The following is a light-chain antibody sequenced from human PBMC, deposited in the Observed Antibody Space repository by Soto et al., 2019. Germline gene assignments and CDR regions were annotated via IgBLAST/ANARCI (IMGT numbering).Light chain of an antibody. CDR3: QQYDDWPLT. J-gene: IGKJ1*01. V-gene: IGKV3-15*01. CDR2: GAS. Sequence: EIVMTQSPATLSVSPGEKSTLSCRVSQSIASNLAWYQQKPGQAPRLLIYGASTRATGIPARFSGSGSGTVFTLNISSLQAEDFVLYYCQQYDDWPLTFGQGTKV. CDR1: QSIASN.